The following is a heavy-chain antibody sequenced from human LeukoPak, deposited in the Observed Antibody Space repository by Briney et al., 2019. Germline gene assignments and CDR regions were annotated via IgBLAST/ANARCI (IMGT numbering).Heavy chain of an antibody. Sequence: ASVKVSCKASGYTFTSYYMHWVRQAPGQGLEWMGIINPSGGSTSYAQKFQGRVTMTRDMSTSTVYMQLSSLRSEDTAVYYCARDLGVVTLGRKDAFDIWGQGTMVTVSS. CDR2: INPSGGST. V-gene: IGHV1-46*01. CDR3: ARDLGVVTLGRKDAFDI. CDR1: GYTFTSYY. J-gene: IGHJ3*02. D-gene: IGHD3-3*01.